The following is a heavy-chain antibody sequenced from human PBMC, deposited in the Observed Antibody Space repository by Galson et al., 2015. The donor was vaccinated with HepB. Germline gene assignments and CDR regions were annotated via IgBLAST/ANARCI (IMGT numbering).Heavy chain of an antibody. D-gene: IGHD2-2*01. J-gene: IGHJ6*02. CDR3: ARSPYGCSSTSCYDSLDYYYYYGMDV. V-gene: IGHV1-69*06. CDR2: IIPIFGTA. Sequence: SVKVSCKASGGTFSSYAISWVRQAPGQGLEWMGGIIPIFGTANYAQKFQGRVTITADKSTSTAYMELSSLRSEDTAVYYCARSPYGCSSTSCYDSLDYYYYYGMDVWGQGTTVTVSS. CDR1: GGTFSSYA.